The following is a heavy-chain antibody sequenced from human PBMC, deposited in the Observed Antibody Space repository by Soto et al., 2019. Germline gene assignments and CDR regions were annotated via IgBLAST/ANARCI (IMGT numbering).Heavy chain of an antibody. CDR2: MFYSETT. V-gene: IGHV4-39*01. CDR3: ARHSAPIVLFEGATNRWFDP. CDR1: GDSIRSSTYY. Sequence: QLQLQESGPRLVKPSETLSLMCTVSGDSIRSSTYYWGWIRQSPGKGLEWIGGMFYSETTYNNPSLRRRVTTSVDTSKTQFSLNLSSVTAADTAVYYCARHSAPIVLFEGATNRWFDPWCQGTLVTVSS. D-gene: IGHD2-15*01. J-gene: IGHJ5*02.